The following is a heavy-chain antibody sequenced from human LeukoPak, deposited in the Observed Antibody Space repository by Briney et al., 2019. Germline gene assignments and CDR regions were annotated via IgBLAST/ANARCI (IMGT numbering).Heavy chain of an antibody. Sequence: GGSLRLSCTASGFTFGDYVMSWFRQAPGKGLEWVSLIYSGGSTYYADSVKGRFTISRDNSKNTLYLQMNSLRAEDTAVYYCATWNGGWYYWGQGTLVTVSS. D-gene: IGHD6-19*01. CDR1: GFTFGDYV. J-gene: IGHJ4*02. CDR3: ATWNGGWYY. CDR2: IYSGGST. V-gene: IGHV3-66*01.